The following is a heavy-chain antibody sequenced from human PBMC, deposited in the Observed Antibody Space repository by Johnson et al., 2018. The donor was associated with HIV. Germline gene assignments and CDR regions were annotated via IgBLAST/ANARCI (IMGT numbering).Heavy chain of an antibody. J-gene: IGHJ3*02. V-gene: IGHV3-23*04. CDR3: ASTRLGAFDI. D-gene: IGHD6-6*01. CDR2: ISGSGGST. Sequence: VQLVESGGGLVQPGGSLRLSCAASGFTFSHYDMHWVRQVTGKGLEWVSAISGSGGSTFYADSVKGRFTISRDNSGNTLYLQMDSLRVEDTAVYYCASTRLGAFDIWGQGTMVTVSS. CDR1: GFTFSHYD.